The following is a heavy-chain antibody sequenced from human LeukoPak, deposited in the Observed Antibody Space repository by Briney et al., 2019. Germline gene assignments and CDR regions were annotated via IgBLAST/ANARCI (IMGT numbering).Heavy chain of an antibody. J-gene: IGHJ4*02. CDR2: IYPSDSDT. CDR3: ARHRGSGLVDYFDI. V-gene: IGHV5-51*01. CDR1: GYTFTNYW. D-gene: IGHD6-25*01. Sequence: GQSLKISCKASGYTFTNYWIGWVRQMPGKGLEWMGMIYPSDSDTRYSPSFQGQVTTSADRSISTAYLQWTSLKASDTAMYYCARHRGSGLVDYFDIWGQGTQVTVSP.